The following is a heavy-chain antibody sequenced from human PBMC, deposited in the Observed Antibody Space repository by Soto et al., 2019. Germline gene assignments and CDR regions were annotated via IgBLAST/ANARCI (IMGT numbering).Heavy chain of an antibody. V-gene: IGHV3-73*01. D-gene: IGHD1-26*01. J-gene: IGHJ6*02. CDR2: IRSKANSYAT. CDR3: TRMLSGWGVYHYYGMDV. CDR1: GFTFSGSA. Sequence: GGSLRLSCAASGFTFSGSAMHWVRQASGKGLEWVGRIRSKANSYATAYAASVKGRFTISRDDSKNTAYLQMNSLKTEDTAVYYCTRMLSGWGVYHYYGMDVWGQGTTVTVSS.